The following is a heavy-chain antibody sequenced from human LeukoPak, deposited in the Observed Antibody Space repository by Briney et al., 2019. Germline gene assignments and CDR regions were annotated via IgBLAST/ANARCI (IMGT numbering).Heavy chain of an antibody. CDR2: INSDSIWI. CDR3: AKSRSDVVDY. D-gene: IGHD3-3*01. J-gene: IGHJ4*02. CDR1: GFSFSSYS. V-gene: IGHV3-21*01. Sequence: GGSLRLSCAASGFSFSSYSMNWVRQAPGKGLEWVSSINSDSIWIYYADSVRGRFTISRDNSKNTLYLQMNSLRAEDTAVYYCAKSRSDVVDYWGQGALVTVSS.